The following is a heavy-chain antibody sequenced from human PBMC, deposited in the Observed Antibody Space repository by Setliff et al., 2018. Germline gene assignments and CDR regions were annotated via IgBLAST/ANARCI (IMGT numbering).Heavy chain of an antibody. CDR3: ARSPANGGHDAFDI. CDR2: ISGDSEYI. CDR1: GFTFSTYS. J-gene: IGHJ3*02. D-gene: IGHD6-25*01. Sequence: GGSLRLSCAASGFTFSTYSMSWVRQAPGKGLEWVSAISGDSEYIYYRDSVKGRFTISRANSKNTLYLQMNNLRVEDTARYYCARSPANGGHDAFDIWGQGTMVTVSS. V-gene: IGHV3-23*01.